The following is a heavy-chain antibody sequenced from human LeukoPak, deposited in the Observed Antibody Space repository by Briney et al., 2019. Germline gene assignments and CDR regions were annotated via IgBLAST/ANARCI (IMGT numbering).Heavy chain of an antibody. J-gene: IGHJ6*03. V-gene: IGHV3-48*01. CDR3: AREDGYCSGGSCYTWYYMDV. CDR2: VSSSSSLI. CDR1: GFTLNMYS. D-gene: IGHD2-15*01. Sequence: PGGPLRLSCAASGFTLNMYSMNWVRQAPGKGLEWVSYVSSSSSLIYYSDSVRGRFTISRDSATSSVSLQMNSLRVEDTAVYYCAREDGYCSGGSCYTWYYMDVWGKGTTVTVSS.